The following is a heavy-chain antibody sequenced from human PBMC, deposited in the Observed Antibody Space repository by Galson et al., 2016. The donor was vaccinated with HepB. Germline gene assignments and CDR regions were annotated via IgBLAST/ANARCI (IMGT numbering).Heavy chain of an antibody. CDR3: ARDFESRYASGSYKGY. J-gene: IGHJ4*02. CDR2: IWYDGSNK. V-gene: IGHV3-33*01. Sequence: SLRLCCAASGFTFNTYGMHWVRQAPGKGLEWVAAIWYDGSNKYYADSVKGRFTISRDNSKNILYLQMNSLRAEDTAVYYCARDFESRYASGSYKGYWGQGTLVTVSS. D-gene: IGHD3-10*01. CDR1: GFTFNTYG.